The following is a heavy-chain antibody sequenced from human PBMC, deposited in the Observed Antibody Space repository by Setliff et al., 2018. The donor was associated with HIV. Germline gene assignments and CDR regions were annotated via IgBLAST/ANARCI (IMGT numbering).Heavy chain of an antibody. CDR3: ARVMVGAYDAFDL. D-gene: IGHD1-26*01. V-gene: IGHV5-51*01. CDR2: IYPGDSDT. J-gene: IGHJ3*01. CDR1: GYSFSSNW. Sequence: PGESLKISCQSSGYSFSSNWIAWVRQMPGEGLEWMGIIYPGDSDTRYSPSLQGQVSISVDMSPNTAYLQWRSLKASDTAMYYCARVMVGAYDAFDLWGQGTMVTVSS.